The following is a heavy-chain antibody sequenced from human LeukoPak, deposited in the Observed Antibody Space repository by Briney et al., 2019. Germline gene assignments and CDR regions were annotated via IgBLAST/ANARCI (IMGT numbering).Heavy chain of an antibody. V-gene: IGHV1-46*01. D-gene: IGHD3-10*01. J-gene: IGHJ6*02. Sequence: GASVKVSCKASGYTFTTYYMHWVRQAPGQGLEWMGIINPSGGSTTYAQKFQGRVTITRDTSTSTVYMEVSSLRSEDTAVYYCARDRHGSGTYNYYGMGVWGQGTTVTVSS. CDR3: ARDRHGSGTYNYYGMGV. CDR2: INPSGGST. CDR1: GYTFTTYY.